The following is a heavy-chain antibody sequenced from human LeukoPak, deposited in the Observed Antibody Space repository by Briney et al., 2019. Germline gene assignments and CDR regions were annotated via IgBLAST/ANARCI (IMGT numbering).Heavy chain of an antibody. D-gene: IGHD3-9*01. V-gene: IGHV1-2*02. CDR3: VRDFDWGPDH. Sequence: ASVKVSCKASGFTFTDHYLHWVRQVPGQGLEWMGWINGKSGATFYAQKFQGRITVTRDTSISTMYLEVNSLTTDDTAVYYCVRDFDWGPDHWGQGTLVAVSS. J-gene: IGHJ4*02. CDR2: INGKSGAT. CDR1: GFTFTDHY.